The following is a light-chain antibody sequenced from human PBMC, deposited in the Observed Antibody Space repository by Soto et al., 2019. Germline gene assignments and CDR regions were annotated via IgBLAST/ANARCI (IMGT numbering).Light chain of an antibody. CDR3: MKALQTPWK. V-gene: IGKV1-39*01. J-gene: IGKJ1*01. Sequence: DIQMTQSPSSLSASVGDRVTITCRASQSISTYVNWYQQKPGKAPNLLIYTASSLQSGVPSRFSGSGSGTDFTLKISRVEAEDVGVYYCMKALQTPWKCGQGNKGDIK. CDR2: TAS. CDR1: QSISTY.